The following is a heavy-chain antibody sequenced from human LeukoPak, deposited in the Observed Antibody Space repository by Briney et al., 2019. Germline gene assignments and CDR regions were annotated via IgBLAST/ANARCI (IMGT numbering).Heavy chain of an antibody. CDR1: GYTFSGYY. V-gene: IGHV1-2*02. CDR2: INANSGGT. Sequence: ASVKVSCKASGYTFSGYYMHWVRQAPGQGLEWMGWINANSGGTKYAQKFQDGVTMTRDTSVSTAYMELSRLRFDDAAVYYCARYLAAPYDAFDIWGQGTMVTVSS. D-gene: IGHD6-6*01. J-gene: IGHJ3*02. CDR3: ARYLAAPYDAFDI.